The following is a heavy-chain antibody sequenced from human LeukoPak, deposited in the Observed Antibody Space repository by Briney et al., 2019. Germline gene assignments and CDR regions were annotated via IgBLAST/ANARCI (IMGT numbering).Heavy chain of an antibody. CDR3: ARVVIRPYYFDY. CDR2: IYSGGIT. CDR1: GFTVSSNY. V-gene: IGHV3-66*01. Sequence: GGSLRLSCAGSGFTVSSNYMSWVRQAPGKGLEWVSVIYSGGITDYAYSVKGRFTISRDNSKNTLHLQMNNLRAEDTAVYYCARVVIRPYYFDYWGQGTLVTVSS. J-gene: IGHJ4*02. D-gene: IGHD4-23*01.